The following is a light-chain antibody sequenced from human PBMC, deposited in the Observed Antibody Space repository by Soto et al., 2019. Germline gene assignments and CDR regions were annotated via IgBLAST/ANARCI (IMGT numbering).Light chain of an antibody. Sequence: DIQMTQSPSTLSASVGDRVTITCRASQSISRRLAWYQQKPGKAPKVLIYDAFSMESGVPSRFSGSGSGTEFTLTISSLQPDDFATYDGQQYNTYSPRTFGQGTKVEIK. V-gene: IGKV1-5*01. CDR2: DAF. CDR1: QSISRR. CDR3: QQYNTYSPRT. J-gene: IGKJ1*01.